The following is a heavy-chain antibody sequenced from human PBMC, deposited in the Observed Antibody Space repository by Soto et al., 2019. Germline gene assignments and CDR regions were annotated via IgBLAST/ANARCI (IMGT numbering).Heavy chain of an antibody. D-gene: IGHD3-3*01. CDR1: GGSISSYY. Sequence: PSETLSLTCTVSGGSISSYYWSWIRQPPGKGLEWIGYIYYSGSTNYNPSLKSRVTISVDTSKNQFSLKLSSVTAADTAVYYCARSGGYDFWSGTMTFYYYYYYYMEVWGKGTTVTV. CDR3: ARSGGYDFWSGTMTFYYYYYYYMEV. V-gene: IGHV4-59*01. CDR2: IYYSGST. J-gene: IGHJ6*03.